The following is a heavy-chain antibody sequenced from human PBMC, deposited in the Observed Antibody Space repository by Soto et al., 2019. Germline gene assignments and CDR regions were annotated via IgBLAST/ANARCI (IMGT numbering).Heavy chain of an antibody. V-gene: IGHV1-18*03. CDR1: GYIFSIVG. CDR2: ISGYNGNT. Sequence: VQLVQSGSEVKKPGASVRVSCKASGYIFSIVGISWVRQAPGQGLEWMGWISGYNGNTNYAQKFQGRDTMTTDTSTSTAYMVLRSLRSDDMAMYYCARDLDLGYYVSGSHMSHWGQGTLVTVSS. D-gene: IGHD3-10*01. CDR3: ARDLDLGYYVSGSHMSH. J-gene: IGHJ4*02.